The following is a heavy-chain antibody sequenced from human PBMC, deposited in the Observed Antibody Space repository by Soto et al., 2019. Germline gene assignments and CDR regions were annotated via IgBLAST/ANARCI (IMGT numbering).Heavy chain of an antibody. CDR2: IYYSGST. J-gene: IGHJ5*02. D-gene: IGHD2-21*02. CDR3: ARHPSDFWFDP. Sequence: SETLSLTCAASGGSISSGGYSWSWIRQPPGKGLEWIGYIYYSGSTYYNPSLKSRVTVSVDTSKNQFSLKLGSVTAADTAVYYCARHPSDFWFDPWGQGTLVTVSS. CDR1: GGSISSGGYS. V-gene: IGHV4-30-2*03.